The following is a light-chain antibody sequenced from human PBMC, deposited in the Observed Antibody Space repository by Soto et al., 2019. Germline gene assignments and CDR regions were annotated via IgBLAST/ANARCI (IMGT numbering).Light chain of an antibody. CDR3: SSYAGSTNVV. J-gene: IGLJ3*02. V-gene: IGLV2-8*01. CDR1: GSDVGGYDY. Sequence: QSALTQPPSASGSPGQSVTISCTGTGSDVGGYDYVSWYQHHPGRPPQLIIYEVIRRPSGVPDRFSGSKSGNTASLTVSGLQADDEADYYCSSYAGSTNVVFGGGTKVTVL. CDR2: EVI.